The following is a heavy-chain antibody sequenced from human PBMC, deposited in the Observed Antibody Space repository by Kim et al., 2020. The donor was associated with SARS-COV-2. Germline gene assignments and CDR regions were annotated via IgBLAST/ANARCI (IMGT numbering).Heavy chain of an antibody. J-gene: IGHJ3*02. Sequence: GGSLRLSCAASGFTFSSYAMHWVRQAPGKGLEWVAVISSDGSNKYYADSVKGRFTISRDNSKNTLYLQMNSLRAEDTAVYYCAREGGLLQYLGPRYAFDIWGQGTMVTVSS. D-gene: IGHD3-9*01. CDR1: GFTFSSYA. CDR2: ISSDGSNK. V-gene: IGHV3-30-3*01. CDR3: AREGGLLQYLGPRYAFDI.